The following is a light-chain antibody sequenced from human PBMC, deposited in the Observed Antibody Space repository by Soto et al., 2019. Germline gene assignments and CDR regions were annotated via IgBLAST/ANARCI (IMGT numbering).Light chain of an antibody. CDR3: CSFAGRYSDV. J-gene: IGLJ1*01. CDR2: DVN. Sequence: QSVLTQPRSVSGSPGQSVTISCTGTSNDVGGYNYVSWYQHHPGEAPKLMIYDVNKRPSGVPDRLSGSKSGNTASLTISGLQAEDEADYYCCSFAGRYSDVFGSGTKVTVL. V-gene: IGLV2-11*01. CDR1: SNDVGGYNY.